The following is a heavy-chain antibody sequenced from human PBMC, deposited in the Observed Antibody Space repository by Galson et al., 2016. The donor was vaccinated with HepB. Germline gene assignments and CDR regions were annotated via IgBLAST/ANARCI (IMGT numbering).Heavy chain of an antibody. CDR3: AREHDGSSWFLDY. Sequence: SLRLSCAASGFTFSDYAIHWVRQAPGKGLEWVAIISYDGRNSYYADSVTGRFTLSRDNSKNTLYLQIDRPKADDTAVYYCAREHDGSSWFLDYWGQGTLVTVSS. J-gene: IGHJ4*02. D-gene: IGHD6-13*01. CDR1: GFTFSDYA. CDR2: ISYDGRNS. V-gene: IGHV3-30*04.